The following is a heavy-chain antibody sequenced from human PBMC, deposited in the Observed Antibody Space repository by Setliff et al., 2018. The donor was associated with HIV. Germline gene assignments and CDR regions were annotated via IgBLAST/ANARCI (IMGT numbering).Heavy chain of an antibody. Sequence: GGSLRLSCTASAFTFNKYAMAWVRQAPGKGLEWVSAISDTGDYIYYADSVKGRFTISRDNSADTVYLQMTGLRVEDTAVYFCAKDPPGFSHFLDYCVKGAVVTVSS. J-gene: IGHJ4*02. V-gene: IGHV3-23*01. CDR3: AKDPPGFSHFLDY. CDR1: AFTFNKYA. CDR2: ISDTGDYI.